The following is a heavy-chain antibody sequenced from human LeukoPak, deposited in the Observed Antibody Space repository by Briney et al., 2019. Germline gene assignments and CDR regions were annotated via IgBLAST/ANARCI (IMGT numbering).Heavy chain of an antibody. Sequence: ASVKVSCKASGHTLTELAIHWVRQAPGKGLEWMGGFDPEDGQTIYAQKFQGRVTVTEDTSTDTAYMELSSLGSEDTAVYYCATEGGRSYYLYWGEGTLVTASS. V-gene: IGHV1-24*01. J-gene: IGHJ4*02. D-gene: IGHD1-26*01. CDR2: FDPEDGQT. CDR3: ATEGGRSYYLY. CDR1: GHTLTELA.